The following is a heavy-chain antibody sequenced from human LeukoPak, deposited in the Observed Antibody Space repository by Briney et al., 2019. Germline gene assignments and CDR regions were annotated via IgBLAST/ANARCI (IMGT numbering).Heavy chain of an antibody. CDR3: ARAARMVVVAATPYFQH. CDR2: MNPNSGNT. J-gene: IGHJ1*01. Sequence: ASVKVSCKASGYTFTSYDINWVRQATGQGLEWMGWMNPNSGNTGYAQKFQGRVTMTRNTSISTAYMELSSLRSEDTAVYYCARAARMVVVAATPYFQHWGQGTLVTVSS. V-gene: IGHV1-8*01. CDR1: GYTFTSYD. D-gene: IGHD2-15*01.